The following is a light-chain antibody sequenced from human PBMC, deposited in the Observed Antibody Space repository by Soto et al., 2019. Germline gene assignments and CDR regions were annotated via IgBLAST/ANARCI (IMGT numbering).Light chain of an antibody. CDR2: GAS. CDR3: QQYSSSPLT. Sequence: ETVLTQSPGTLSLSPGERATLSCRASQGVNRYYLAWYQQKPGQAPRLLIYGASTRATGIPDRFSGSGSGTDFTLTISRLEPEDFAVYYCQQYSSSPLTFGGGTKVDIK. J-gene: IGKJ4*01. CDR1: QGVNRYY. V-gene: IGKV3-20*01.